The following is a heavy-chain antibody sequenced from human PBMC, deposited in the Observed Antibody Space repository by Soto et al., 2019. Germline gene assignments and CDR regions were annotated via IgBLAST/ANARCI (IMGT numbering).Heavy chain of an antibody. J-gene: IGHJ3*02. V-gene: IGHV1-69*13. CDR2: IIPIFDTA. Sequence: SVKVSCKASGGTFSSYGISWVRQAPGQGLEWIGGIIPIFDTANYAQKFQGRVTITADESTSTAYMELSSLRSEDTAVYYCARDASGSSSWYFAFDIWGQGTMVTVS. CDR1: GGTFSSYG. CDR3: ARDASGSSSWYFAFDI. D-gene: IGHD6-13*01.